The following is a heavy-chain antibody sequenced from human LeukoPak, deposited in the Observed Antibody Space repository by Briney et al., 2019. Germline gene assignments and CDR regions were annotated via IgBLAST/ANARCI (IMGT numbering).Heavy chain of an antibody. V-gene: IGHV3-7*01. CDR3: AREGGRYRYHDAFDL. J-gene: IGHJ3*01. D-gene: IGHD1-26*01. CDR2: INQDGSEK. CDR1: GFTFSSYW. Sequence: PGGSLRLSCAAPGFTFSSYWMSWVRQAPGKGLEWVANINQDGSEKYYVDSVKGRFTISRDNAKKLLYLQMKSLRAEDTALYYCAREGGRYRYHDAFDLWGQGTMVTVSS.